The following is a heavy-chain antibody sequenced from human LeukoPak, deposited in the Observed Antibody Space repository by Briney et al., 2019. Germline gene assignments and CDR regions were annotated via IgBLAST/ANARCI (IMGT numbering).Heavy chain of an antibody. D-gene: IGHD1-1*01. Sequence: PSETLSLTCTVSGGSISSNYWSWIRQPPGKGLEWIGYIYYTGTTNYNTSLKSRVTILVDTSKNQFSLRLSSVTAADTAVYYCARVLRGWNDAPSDYWGQGTLVTVSS. J-gene: IGHJ4*02. CDR3: ARVLRGWNDAPSDY. CDR2: IYYTGTT. CDR1: GGSISSNY. V-gene: IGHV4-59*12.